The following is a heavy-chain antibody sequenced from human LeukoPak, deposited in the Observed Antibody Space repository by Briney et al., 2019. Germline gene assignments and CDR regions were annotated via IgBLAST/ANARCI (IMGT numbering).Heavy chain of an antibody. Sequence: SETPSLTCTVSGGSISSYYWSWIRQPPGKGLEWIGYIYYSGSTNYNPSLKSRVTISVDTSKNQFSLKLSSVTAADTAVYYCARALYHTFDYWGQGTLVTVST. CDR1: GGSISSYY. J-gene: IGHJ4*02. CDR3: ARALYHTFDY. V-gene: IGHV4-59*08. D-gene: IGHD2-2*01. CDR2: IYYSGST.